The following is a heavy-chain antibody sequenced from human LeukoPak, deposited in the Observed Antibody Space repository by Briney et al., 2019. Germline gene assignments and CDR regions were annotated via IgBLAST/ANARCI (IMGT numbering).Heavy chain of an antibody. CDR3: ANIYYYPTFDY. CDR1: GFTFSSYG. CDR2: ISYDGSNK. J-gene: IGHJ4*02. Sequence: PGGSLRLSCAASGFTFSSYGMHWVRQAPGKGLEWVAVISYDGSNKYYADSVKGRFTISRDNSKNTLYLQMNSLRAEDTAVYYCANIYYYPTFDYWGQGTLVTVSS. D-gene: IGHD1-26*01. V-gene: IGHV3-30*18.